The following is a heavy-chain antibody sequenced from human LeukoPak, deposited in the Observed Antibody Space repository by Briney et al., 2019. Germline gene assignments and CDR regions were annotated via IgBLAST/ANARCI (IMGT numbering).Heavy chain of an antibody. J-gene: IGHJ6*02. CDR2: IYSGGST. Sequence: GGSLRLSCAASGFTFSSNYMSWVRQAPGKGLEWVSVIYSGGSTYYADSVKGRFTISRDNSKNTLYLQMNSLRAEDTAVYYCARDQRDDYDFWSRTTNYGMDVWGQGTTVSVSS. D-gene: IGHD3-3*01. CDR3: ARDQRDDYDFWSRTTNYGMDV. CDR1: GFTFSSNY. V-gene: IGHV3-66*01.